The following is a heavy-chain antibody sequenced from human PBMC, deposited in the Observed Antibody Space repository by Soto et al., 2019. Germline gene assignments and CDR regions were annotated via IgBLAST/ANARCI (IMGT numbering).Heavy chain of an antibody. CDR2: ISYDGSNK. V-gene: IGHV3-30*03. J-gene: IGHJ6*02. CDR1: GVTLNSYG. D-gene: IGHD3-3*01. Sequence: SLRLSCAASGVTLNSYGMHWVRQAPGKGLEWVAVISYDGSNKYYADSVKGRFTISRDNSKNTLYLQMNSLRAEDTAVYYCAREYDDFWRGCYYYYGMDVWGQGTTVTVSS. CDR3: AREYDDFWRGCYYYYGMDV.